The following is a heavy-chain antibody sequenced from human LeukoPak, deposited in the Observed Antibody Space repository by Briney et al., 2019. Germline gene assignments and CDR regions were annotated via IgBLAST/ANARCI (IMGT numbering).Heavy chain of an antibody. D-gene: IGHD2-8*01. Sequence: PSETLCLTCAVYGGSFSGYCWSWIRQPPGKGLEWIGEINHSGSTNYNPSLKSRVTISVDTSKNQFSLKLSSVTAADTAVYYCARASSMRAFDIWGQGTMVTVSS. CDR3: ARASSMRAFDI. J-gene: IGHJ3*02. V-gene: IGHV4-34*01. CDR2: INHSGST. CDR1: GGSFSGYC.